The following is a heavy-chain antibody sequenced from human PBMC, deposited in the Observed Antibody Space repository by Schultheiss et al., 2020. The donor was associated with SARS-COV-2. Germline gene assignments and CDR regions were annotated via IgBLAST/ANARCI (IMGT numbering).Heavy chain of an antibody. V-gene: IGHV4-59*12. CDR3: ARDGAPYSSSWYTRVYYYYYGMDV. CDR2: IYYSGST. CDR1: GGSINSYY. Sequence: SETLSLTCTVSGGSINSYYWNWIRQPPGKGLEWIGYIYYSGSTNYNPSLKSRVTISVDTSKNQFSLKLSSVTAADTAVYYCARDGAPYSSSWYTRVYYYYYGMDVWGQGTTVTVSS. J-gene: IGHJ6*02. D-gene: IGHD6-13*01.